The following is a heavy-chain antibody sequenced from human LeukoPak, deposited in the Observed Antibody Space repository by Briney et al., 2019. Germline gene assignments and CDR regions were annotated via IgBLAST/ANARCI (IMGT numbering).Heavy chain of an antibody. J-gene: IGHJ6*03. V-gene: IGHV1-69*13. CDR3: ARVVDYYGSSGRSPKDNYYYYMDV. CDR2: IIPIFGTA. D-gene: IGHD3-22*01. CDR1: GGTFSSYA. Sequence: SVKISCKASGGTFSSYAISWVRQAPGQGLEWMGGIIPIFGTANYAQKFQSRVTITADESTSTAYMELSSLRSEDTAVYYCARVVDYYGSSGRSPKDNYYYYMDVWGKGTTVTVSS.